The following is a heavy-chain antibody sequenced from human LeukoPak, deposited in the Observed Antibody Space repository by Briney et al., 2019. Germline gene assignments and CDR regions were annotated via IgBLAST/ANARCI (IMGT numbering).Heavy chain of an antibody. CDR3: ARHTGSGSYPGAFDI. V-gene: IGHV4-59*08. J-gene: IGHJ3*02. D-gene: IGHD3-10*01. CDR2: IYYSGST. Sequence: SETLSLTCTVSGGSISSCYWSWIRQPPGKGLEWIGYIYYSGSTNYNPSLKSRVTISVDTSKNQFSLKLSSVTAADTAVYYCARHTGSGSYPGAFDIWGQGTMVTVSS. CDR1: GGSISSCY.